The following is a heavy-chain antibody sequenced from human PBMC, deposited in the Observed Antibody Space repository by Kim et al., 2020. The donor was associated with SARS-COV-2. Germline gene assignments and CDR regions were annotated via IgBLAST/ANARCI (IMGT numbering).Heavy chain of an antibody. V-gene: IGHV3-30*18. CDR3: AKIHLGALDTTNPYAHDY. D-gene: IGHD5-18*01. Sequence: GGSLRLSCVVSGLNFQNYGMHWVRQAPGKGLEWVALISHDGSNKFYADSVKGRFTLSRDNSKNTLYLQMNSLRAEDTAVYYCAKIHLGALDTTNPYAHDYWRQETFVTVSS. CDR2: ISHDGSNK. CDR1: GLNFQNYG. J-gene: IGHJ4*02.